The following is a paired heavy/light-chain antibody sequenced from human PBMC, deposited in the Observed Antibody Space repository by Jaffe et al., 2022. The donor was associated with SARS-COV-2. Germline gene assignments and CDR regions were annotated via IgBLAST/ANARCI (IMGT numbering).Light chain of an antibody. CDR2: DVS. J-gene: IGLJ3*02. CDR3: SSYTSIRTLV. CDR1: SSDVGGYNY. V-gene: IGLV2-14*03. Sequence: QSALTQPASVSGSPGQSITISCTGTSSDVGGYNYVSWYQQHPGKAPKVIIYDVSIRPSGVSNRFSGSKSGNTAALTISGLQAEDEADYYCSSYTSIRTLVFGGGSKLTVV.
Heavy chain of an antibody. Sequence: EVQLVQSGTEVKKPGESLKISCKASGYNFNSQWIGWVRQVPGKGLEWMGIIYPGDSDTRYSPSFQGQVTISADKSVNTAYVQWSSLKSSDSAMYYCARLGRGFPPGYMDVWGKGTTVTVSS. V-gene: IGHV5-51*01. J-gene: IGHJ6*03. CDR2: IYPGDSDT. CDR3: ARLGRGFPPGYMDV. D-gene: IGHD3-10*01. CDR1: GYNFNSQW.